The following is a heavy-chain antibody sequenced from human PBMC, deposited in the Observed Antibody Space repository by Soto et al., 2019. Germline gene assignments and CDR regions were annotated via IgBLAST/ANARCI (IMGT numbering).Heavy chain of an antibody. CDR1: GGSISSYY. V-gene: IGHV4-59*01. D-gene: IGHD3-22*01. CDR3: ARARYDSSGYRYFDY. CDR2: IYYSGST. J-gene: IGHJ4*02. Sequence: PSETLSLTCTVSGGSISSYYWSWIRQPPGKGLEWIGYIYYSGSTNYNPSLKSRVTISVDTSKNQFSLKLSSVTAADTAVYYCARARYDSSGYRYFDYWGQGTLVTVSS.